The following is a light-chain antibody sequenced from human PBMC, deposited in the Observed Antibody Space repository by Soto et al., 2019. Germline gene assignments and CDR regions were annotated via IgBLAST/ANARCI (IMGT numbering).Light chain of an antibody. CDR1: SSNIGAGYD. Sequence: QSVLTQPPSVSGAPGQRVTISCTESSSNIGAGYDVHWYQQLPGTAPKLLIYGNSNRPSGVPDRFSVSKSGTSASLAITGLQAEDGADYYCQSYDSSLSAWVFGGGTTLTVL. V-gene: IGLV1-40*01. CDR3: QSYDSSLSAWV. CDR2: GNS. J-gene: IGLJ3*02.